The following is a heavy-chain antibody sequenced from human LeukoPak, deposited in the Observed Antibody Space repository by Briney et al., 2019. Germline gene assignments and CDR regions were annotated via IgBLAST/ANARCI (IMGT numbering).Heavy chain of an antibody. V-gene: IGHV4-30-2*01. CDR1: GGSISHVAYS. Sequence: PSDTLSLTCTVSGGSISHVAYSWSWIRQPPGEGLEWIGLFHHTVGIDYKPSLKSRVTISGDRTKNQLSLTLTSVTAADTAVYYCVRGGGLPNCGGYCPPDTWGQGKMVIVSS. CDR3: VRGGGLPNCGGYCPPDT. CDR2: FHHTVGI. D-gene: IGHD2-21*02. J-gene: IGHJ3*02.